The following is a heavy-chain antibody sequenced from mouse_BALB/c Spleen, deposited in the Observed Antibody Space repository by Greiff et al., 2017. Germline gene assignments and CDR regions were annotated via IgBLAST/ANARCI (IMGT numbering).Heavy chain of an antibody. J-gene: IGHJ4*01. D-gene: IGHD1-1*01. V-gene: IGHV2-9*02. CDR2: IWAGGST. CDR1: GFSLTSYG. CDR3: ARDRGVGRPYYAMDY. Sequence: VKLVESGPGLVAPSQSLSITCTVSGFSLTSYGVHWVRQPPGKGLEWLGVIWAGGSTNYNSALMSRLSISKDNSKSQVFLKMNSLQTDDTAMYYCARDRGVGRPYYAMDYWGQGTSVTVSS.